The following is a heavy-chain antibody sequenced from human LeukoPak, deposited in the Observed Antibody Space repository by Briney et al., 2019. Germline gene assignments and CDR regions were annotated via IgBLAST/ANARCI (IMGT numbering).Heavy chain of an antibody. CDR2: INPNSGGT. D-gene: IGHD3-9*01. CDR1: GYTFTGYY. J-gene: IGHJ6*02. Sequence: GASVKVSCKASGYTFTGYYMHWVRQAPGQGLEWMGWINPNSGGTNYAQKFQGRVTMTRDTSISTAYMELSRLRSDDTAVYYCARDRPLFDRFLSYGMDVWGQGTTVTVSS. V-gene: IGHV1-2*02. CDR3: ARDRPLFDRFLSYGMDV.